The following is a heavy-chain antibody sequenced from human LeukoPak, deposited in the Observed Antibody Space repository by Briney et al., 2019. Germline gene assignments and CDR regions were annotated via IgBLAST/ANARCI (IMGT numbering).Heavy chain of an antibody. CDR1: GFTVSSNY. D-gene: IGHD2-15*01. Sequence: GGSLRLSCAASGFTVSSNYMSWVRQAPGKGLEWVSVIYSGGSTYYADSVKGRFTISRDNSKNTLYLQMNSLRAEDTDVYYCARYCSGGSCYSNYWGQGTLVTVSS. CDR2: IYSGGST. V-gene: IGHV3-66*01. CDR3: ARYCSGGSCYSNY. J-gene: IGHJ4*02.